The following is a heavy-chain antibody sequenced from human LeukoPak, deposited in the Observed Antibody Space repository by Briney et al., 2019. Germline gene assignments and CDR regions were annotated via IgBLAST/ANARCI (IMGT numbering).Heavy chain of an antibody. CDR2: IQGKTDGGTT. CDR3: VKDGV. D-gene: IGHD3-3*01. CDR1: GFTFSNAW. V-gene: IGHV3-15*01. J-gene: IGHJ4*02. Sequence: PGGSRRLSCAASGFTFSNAWMNWVRQAPGKGLEWVGRIQGKTDGGTTHYAAPVKGRFTISRDDSKNTLFLQMNSLKTEDTAVYYCVKDGVWGQGTLVTVSS.